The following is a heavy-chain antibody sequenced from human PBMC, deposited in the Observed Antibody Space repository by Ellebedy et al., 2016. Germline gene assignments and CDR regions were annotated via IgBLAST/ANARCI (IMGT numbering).Heavy chain of an antibody. Sequence: GESLKISCTASGFTFSSFSMSWVRRAPGKGLEWVSAVRGSDGNIYYANSVRGRFTISRDDAKNTVYLQMNSLRDEDTAVYYCARDGDLDGDPWWYFDLWGRGTLVTVSS. CDR3: ARDGDLDGDPWWYFDL. CDR2: VRGSDGNI. CDR1: GFTFSSFS. J-gene: IGHJ2*01. V-gene: IGHV3-23*01. D-gene: IGHD4-17*01.